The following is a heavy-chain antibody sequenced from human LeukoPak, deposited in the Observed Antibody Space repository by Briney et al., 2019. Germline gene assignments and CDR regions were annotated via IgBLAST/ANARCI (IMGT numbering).Heavy chain of an antibody. CDR3: ARASSSSWHADLHDY. Sequence: GGSLRLSCAASGFTFSSYSMNWVRQAPGKGLEWVSSISSSSSYIYYADSVKGRFTISRDNAKNSLYLQMNSLRAEDTAVYYCARASSSSWHADLHDYWGQGTLVTVSS. CDR2: ISSSSSYI. J-gene: IGHJ4*02. D-gene: IGHD6-13*01. CDR1: GFTFSSYS. V-gene: IGHV3-21*01.